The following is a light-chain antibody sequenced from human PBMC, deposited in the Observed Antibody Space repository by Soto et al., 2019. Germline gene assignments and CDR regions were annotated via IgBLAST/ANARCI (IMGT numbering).Light chain of an antibody. CDR3: QQRSNWPPVT. CDR2: DAS. CDR1: QSINRH. J-gene: IGKJ4*01. Sequence: EIVLTQSPATLSLSPGERATLSCRGSQSINRHLAWYRQKPGQAPRLLIYDASNRATGIPARFSGSGSGTDSTLTISSLEPEDFGVYYCQQRSNWPPVTFGGGTKVEIK. V-gene: IGKV3-11*01.